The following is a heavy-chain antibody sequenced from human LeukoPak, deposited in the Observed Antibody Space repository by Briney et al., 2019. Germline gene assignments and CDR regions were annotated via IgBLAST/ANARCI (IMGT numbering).Heavy chain of an antibody. CDR3: AIPPGIAVAGTGADDWFDP. D-gene: IGHD6-19*01. CDR2: ISGSGGST. J-gene: IGHJ5*02. Sequence: GGSLRLYCAASGFTFSSYAMSWVRQAPGKGLEWVSAISGSGGSTYYADSVKGRFTISRDNSKNTLYLQMNSLRAEDTAVYYCAIPPGIAVAGTGADDWFDPWGQGTLVTVSS. CDR1: GFTFSSYA. V-gene: IGHV3-23*01.